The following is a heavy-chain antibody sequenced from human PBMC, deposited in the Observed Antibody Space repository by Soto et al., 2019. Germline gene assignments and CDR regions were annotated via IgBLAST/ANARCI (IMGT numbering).Heavy chain of an antibody. CDR3: ARGRLEAPNY. Sequence: SETLSLTCTVSGGSITLSGGSISTHYWSWLRQPPGKGLEWIGYINHDGNTHYNPSLKSRVTISADTSKNQFSLKVTSVTAADTAVYYCARGRLEAPNYWGQGTLVTVSS. CDR1: GGSITLSGGSISTHY. CDR2: INHDGNT. V-gene: IGHV4-59*11. J-gene: IGHJ4*02.